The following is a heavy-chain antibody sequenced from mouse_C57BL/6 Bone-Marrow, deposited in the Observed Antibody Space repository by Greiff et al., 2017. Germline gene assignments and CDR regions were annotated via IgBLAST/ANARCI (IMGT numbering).Heavy chain of an antibody. Sequence: DVQLQESGPGLAKPSQTLSLTCSVTGYSITRDYWNWIRKFPGNKLEYMGYISYSGSTYYNPSHKSRISITRDTSTNQYYLQLNSVTTEDTATYCCARSPYLYYFDYWGQGTTLTVSS. D-gene: IGHD2-10*01. J-gene: IGHJ2*01. CDR2: ISYSGST. CDR1: GYSITRDY. V-gene: IGHV3-8*01. CDR3: ARSPYLYYFDY.